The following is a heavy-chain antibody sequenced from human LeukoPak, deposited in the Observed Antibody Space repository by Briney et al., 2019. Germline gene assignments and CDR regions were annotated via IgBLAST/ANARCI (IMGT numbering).Heavy chain of an antibody. CDR1: GYIFRNYW. V-gene: IGHV5-10-1*01. D-gene: IGHD5-12*01. CDR3: ARLLDSAYELDY. J-gene: IGHJ4*02. CDR2: IDPTDSYT. Sequence: GESLKISCKGSGYIFRNYWTSWVRQMPGKGLEWMGRIDPTDSYTNYSPSFQGHVIISADKSISTAYLQWSSLQASDTTMYYCARLLDSAYELDYWGQGTLVTVSS.